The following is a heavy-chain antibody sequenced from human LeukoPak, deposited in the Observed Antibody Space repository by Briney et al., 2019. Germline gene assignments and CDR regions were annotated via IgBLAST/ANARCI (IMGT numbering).Heavy chain of an antibody. CDR1: GFTFSNSD. CDR2: IGTVGDT. V-gene: IGHV3-13*01. CDR3: ARGGGNSYGYYFDY. J-gene: IGHJ4*02. D-gene: IGHD5-18*01. Sequence: GGSLRLSCAASGFTFSNSDMHWVRQATGKGLEWVSGIGTVGDTSYPGSVKGRFTISRENAKNSLYLQMNSLRAGDTAIYYCARGGGNSYGYYFDYWGQGILVTVSS.